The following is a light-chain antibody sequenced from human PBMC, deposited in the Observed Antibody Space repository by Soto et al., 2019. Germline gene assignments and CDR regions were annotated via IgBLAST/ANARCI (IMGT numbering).Light chain of an antibody. CDR3: TQSTHFPRT. CDR1: QSLVHSDGGTY. CDR2: QVS. Sequence: DVVLTQTPLSSPVTLGQPASISCRSSQSLVHSDGGTYLSWLHQRPGQPPRLLIYQVSNRFSGVPDRFSGGGAGTDFTLKFSRVEAEDVGVYYCTQSTHFPRTFGQGTKVEIK. V-gene: IGKV2-24*01. J-gene: IGKJ1*01.